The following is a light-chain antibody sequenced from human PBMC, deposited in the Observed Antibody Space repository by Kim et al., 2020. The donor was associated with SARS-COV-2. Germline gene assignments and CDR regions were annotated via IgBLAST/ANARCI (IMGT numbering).Light chain of an antibody. V-gene: IGLV4-69*01. Sequence: LGASVKLTCTLSSGNSSYASAWHQQQPEKGPRYLMKLNSDGSHRKGDGIPDRFSGSSSGAERYLTISSLQSEDEADYYCQTWGTVVFGGGTQLTVL. CDR3: QTWGTVV. J-gene: IGLJ2*01. CDR2: LNSDGSH. CDR1: SGNSSYA.